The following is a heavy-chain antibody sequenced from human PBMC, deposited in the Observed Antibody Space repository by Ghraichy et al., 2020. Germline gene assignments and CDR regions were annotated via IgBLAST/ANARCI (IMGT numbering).Heavy chain of an antibody. CDR1: GGSFSGYY. Sequence: SETLSLTCAVYGGSFSGYYWSWIRQPQGKGLEWIGEINHSGSTNYNPSLKSRVTISVDTSKNQFSLKLSSVTAADTAVYYCAGRPLSAVADTGSPFDYWGQGTLVTVSS. J-gene: IGHJ4*02. CDR2: INHSGST. D-gene: IGHD6-19*01. CDR3: AGRPLSAVADTGSPFDY. V-gene: IGHV4-34*01.